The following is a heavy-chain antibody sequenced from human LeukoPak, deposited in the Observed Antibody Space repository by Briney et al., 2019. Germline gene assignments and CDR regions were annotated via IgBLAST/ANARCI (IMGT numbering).Heavy chain of an antibody. V-gene: IGHV1-2*02. J-gene: IGHJ6*03. CDR3: ARRGYCSSTSCYTNYYYYMDV. Sequence: ASVKVSCKASGYTFTGYYMHWVRQAPGQGLEWMGWINPNSGGTNYAQKFQGRVTMTRDTSITTAYMELSRLRSDDTAVYYCARRGYCSSTSCYTNYYYYMDVWGKGTTVTVSS. CDR1: GYTFTGYY. D-gene: IGHD2-2*02. CDR2: INPNSGGT.